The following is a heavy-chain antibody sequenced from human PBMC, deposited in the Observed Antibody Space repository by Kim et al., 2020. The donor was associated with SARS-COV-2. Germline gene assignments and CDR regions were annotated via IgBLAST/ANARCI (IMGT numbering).Heavy chain of an antibody. Sequence: YNPSHQRRVTMSVDTPKNQFSLKLSSVTAADTAVYYCARSPRSGSSFDSWGQGTLVTVSS. CDR3: ARSPRSGSSFDS. J-gene: IGHJ4*02. D-gene: IGHD1-26*01. V-gene: IGHV4-59*10.